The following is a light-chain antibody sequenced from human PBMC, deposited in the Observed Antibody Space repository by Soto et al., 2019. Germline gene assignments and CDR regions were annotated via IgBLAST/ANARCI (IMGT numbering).Light chain of an antibody. V-gene: IGLV2-14*01. J-gene: IGLJ2*01. CDR3: SSYTSSIVV. Sequence: QSALTQPASVSGSPGQSITISCTGTSSDVGGYNYVSWYQQHPGKAPKLMIYDVSNRPSGVSNRFSGSKSGNTASLTISGLQAEDEADYYCSSYTSSIVVFGGRTKVTVL. CDR2: DVS. CDR1: SSDVGGYNY.